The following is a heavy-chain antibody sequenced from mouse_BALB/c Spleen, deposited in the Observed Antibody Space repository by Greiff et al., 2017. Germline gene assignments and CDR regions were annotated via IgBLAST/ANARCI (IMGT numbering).Heavy chain of an antibody. V-gene: IGHV2-9*02. D-gene: IGHD2-1*01. J-gene: IGHJ3*01. CDR2: IWAGGST. CDR1: GFSLTSYG. Sequence: VQLVESGPGLVAPSQSLSITCTVSGFSLTSYGVHWVRQPPGKGLEWLGVIWAGGSTNYNSALMSRLSISKDNSKSQVFLKMNSLPTDDTAMYYCARGGNSWFAYWGQGTLVTVSA. CDR3: ARGGNSWFAY.